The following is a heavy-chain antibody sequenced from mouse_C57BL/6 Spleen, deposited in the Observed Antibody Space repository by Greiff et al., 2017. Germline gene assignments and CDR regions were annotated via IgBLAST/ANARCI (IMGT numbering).Heavy chain of an antibody. J-gene: IGHJ4*01. CDR1: GYTFTSYW. CDR2: IHPNSGST. CDR3: ARNIFYDYEGYYAMDY. Sequence: VQLQQPGAELVKPGASVKLSCKASGYTFTSYWMHWVKQRPGQGLEWIGMIHPNSGSTNYNEKFKSKATLTVDKSSSTAYMQLSSLTSEDSAVYYCARNIFYDYEGYYAMDYWGQGTSVTVSS. D-gene: IGHD2-4*01. V-gene: IGHV1-64*01.